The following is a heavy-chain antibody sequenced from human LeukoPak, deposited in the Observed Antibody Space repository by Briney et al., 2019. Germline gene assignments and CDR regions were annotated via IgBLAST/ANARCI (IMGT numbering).Heavy chain of an antibody. Sequence: ASVKVSCKASGYTFTNHDINWVRQATGQGLEWMGWMNSNSGDTGYAQRFQGRVTMTRDTSIDTAYMELTSLTSEDTAVYYCARGAGSGGRDWFDPWGQGTLVTVSS. CDR3: ARGAGSGGRDWFDP. D-gene: IGHD2-15*01. CDR2: MNSNSGDT. CDR1: GYTFTNHD. V-gene: IGHV1-8*01. J-gene: IGHJ5*02.